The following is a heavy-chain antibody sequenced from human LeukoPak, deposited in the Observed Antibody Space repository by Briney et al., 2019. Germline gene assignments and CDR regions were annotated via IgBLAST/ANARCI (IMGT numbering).Heavy chain of an antibody. CDR2: IIPIFGTA. D-gene: IGHD5-18*01. CDR1: GGTFSSYA. V-gene: IGHV1-69*05. Sequence: GASVKVSCKXSGGTFSSYAISWVRQAPGQGLEWMGGIIPIFGTANYAQKFQGRVTITTDESTSTAYMELSSLRSEDTAVYYCARSEDTAMAPGPYYWGQGTLVTVSS. CDR3: ARSEDTAMAPGPYY. J-gene: IGHJ4*02.